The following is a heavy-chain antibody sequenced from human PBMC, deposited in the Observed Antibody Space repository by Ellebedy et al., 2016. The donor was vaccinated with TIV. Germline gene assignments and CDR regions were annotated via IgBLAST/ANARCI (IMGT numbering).Heavy chain of an antibody. J-gene: IGHJ3*02. CDR3: ARLEGATCQCAFDI. Sequence: PGGSLRLSCAASGFTLSRHWMSWVRQGPGKGLEWVANINHDGGEKNYVDSVRGRFTISRDNAKNSLYLQMNSLRAEDTAVYYCARLEGATCQCAFDIWGQGTMVTVSS. CDR1: GFTLSRHW. CDR2: INHDGGEK. D-gene: IGHD2-15*01. V-gene: IGHV3-7*01.